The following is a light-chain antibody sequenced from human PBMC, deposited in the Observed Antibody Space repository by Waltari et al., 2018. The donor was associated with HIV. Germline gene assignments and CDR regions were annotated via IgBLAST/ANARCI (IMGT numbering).Light chain of an antibody. V-gene: IGKV3-15*01. CDR1: QSVSSN. J-gene: IGKJ2*01. CDR3: QQYNDWPWFT. Sequence: EIVMTQSPATLSVSPGKTATLSCRASQSVSSNLAWYQQKAGQTPRLLIYSASTRATGIPPRFSCSGSGTRFALTITSVQPEDVAEYYCQQYNDWPWFTFGQGTKLEIK. CDR2: SAS.